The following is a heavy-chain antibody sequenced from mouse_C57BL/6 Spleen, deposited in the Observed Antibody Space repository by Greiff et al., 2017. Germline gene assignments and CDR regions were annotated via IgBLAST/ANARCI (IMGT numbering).Heavy chain of an antibody. J-gene: IGHJ2*01. D-gene: IGHD2-3*01. V-gene: IGHV1-64*01. CDR2: IHPNSGST. CDR1: GYTFTSYW. CDR3: ARWGDGSRFGY. Sequence: QVQLQQPGAELVKPGASVKLSCKASGYTFTSYWMHWVKQRPGQGLEWIGMIHPNSGSTNYNEKFKSKATLTVDKSSSTAYMQLSSLTSEDSAVDYCARWGDGSRFGYWGQGTTLTVSS.